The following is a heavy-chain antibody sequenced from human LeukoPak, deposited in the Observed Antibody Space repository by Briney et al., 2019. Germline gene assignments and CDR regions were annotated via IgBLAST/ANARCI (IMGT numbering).Heavy chain of an antibody. D-gene: IGHD6-19*01. J-gene: IGHJ3*02. CDR2: INPSGGST. CDR1: GYTFTSYY. V-gene: IGHV1-46*01. Sequence: AASVKVSCKASGYTFTSYYMHWVRQAPGQGLEWMEIINPSGGSTSYAQKFQGRVTMTRDTSTSTVYMELSSLRSEDTAVYYCARDWGSGSRVGAFDIWGQGTMVTVSS. CDR3: ARDWGSGSRVGAFDI.